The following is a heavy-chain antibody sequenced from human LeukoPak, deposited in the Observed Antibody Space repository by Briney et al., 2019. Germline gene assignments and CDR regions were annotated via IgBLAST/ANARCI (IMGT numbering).Heavy chain of an antibody. CDR1: GGSFSGYY. CDR2: INHSGST. V-gene: IGHV4-34*01. Sequence: PSETLSLTCAVYGGSFSGYYWSWIRQPPGQGLEWIGEINHSGSTNYNPSLNSRVTISVDTSKNQFSLKLSSVAAADTAVYYCARGGYVLRFLEWLYSTFDPWGQGTLVTVSS. D-gene: IGHD3-3*01. J-gene: IGHJ5*02. CDR3: ARGGYVLRFLEWLYSTFDP.